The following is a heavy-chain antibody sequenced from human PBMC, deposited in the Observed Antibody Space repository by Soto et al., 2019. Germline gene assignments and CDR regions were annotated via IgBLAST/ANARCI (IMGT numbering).Heavy chain of an antibody. J-gene: IGHJ4*02. V-gene: IGHV1-2*04. CDR1: GYTFTGYY. CDR2: INPNSGGT. D-gene: IGHD3-3*01. CDR3: ASISHYDFWSGYFQTKDHYFDY. Sequence: ASVKVSCKASGYTFTGYYMHWVRQAPGQGLEWMGWINPNSGGTNYAQKFQGWVTMTRDTSISTAYMELTRLRSDDTAVYYWASISHYDFWSGYFQTKDHYFDYWGQGTLVTVSS.